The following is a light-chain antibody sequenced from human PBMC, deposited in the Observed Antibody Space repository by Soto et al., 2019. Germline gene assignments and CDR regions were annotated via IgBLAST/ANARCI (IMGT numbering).Light chain of an antibody. J-gene: IGKJ3*01. CDR1: QSLLHENGYNY. CDR3: MQTLQTPLFT. V-gene: IGKV2-28*01. Sequence: DTVMTQSPLSLPVTPGESASISCRSTQSLLHENGYNYLDWYVQKPGQSPQLLIYLGSTRASGVPDRFSGSGSGTDFTLKISRVEAEDVGVYYCMQTLQTPLFTFGPGTKVDIK. CDR2: LGS.